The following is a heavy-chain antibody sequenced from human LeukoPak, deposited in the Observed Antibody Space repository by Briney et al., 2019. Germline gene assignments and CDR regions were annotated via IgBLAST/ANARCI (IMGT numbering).Heavy chain of an antibody. CDR2: IYYSGTT. J-gene: IGHJ3*02. D-gene: IGHD6-19*01. V-gene: IGHV4-59*08. Sequence: PSETLSLTCTVSGGSIRSYYWSWIRQPPGKGLEWIGYIYYSGTTNYNPSLKSRVTISVDTSKNQFSLKLSSVTAADTAVYYCARHQAVGLPAFDIWGQGTMVTVSS. CDR3: ARHQAVGLPAFDI. CDR1: GGSIRSYY.